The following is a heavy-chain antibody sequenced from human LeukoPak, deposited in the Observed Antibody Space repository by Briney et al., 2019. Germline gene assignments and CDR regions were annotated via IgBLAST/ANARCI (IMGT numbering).Heavy chain of an antibody. CDR1: GFIFNSYW. V-gene: IGHV3-7*01. CDR2: IKQDGSEK. J-gene: IGHJ2*01. Sequence: GGSLRLSCAASGFIFNSYWMSWVRQAPGKGLEWVANIKQDGSEKYYVDSVRGRFTISRDNAKNSLYLQMNRLRVEDTAVYYCARGYWNFGLWGRGTQVTVSS. CDR3: ARGYWNFGL.